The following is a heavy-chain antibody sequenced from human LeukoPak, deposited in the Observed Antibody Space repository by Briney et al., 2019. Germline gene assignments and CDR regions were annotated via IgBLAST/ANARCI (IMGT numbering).Heavy chain of an antibody. CDR3: AKLKGSSWGGVDH. V-gene: IGHV3-23*01. J-gene: IGHJ4*02. Sequence: GTLSLTCVVSGGSSSSNWWSWVRQAPGKGLDWVSAITAGGDSTYYADSVKGRFTISRDNSKNTLYLQMNSLRAEDTAVYYCAKLKGSSWGGVDHWGQGTLVTVSS. CDR1: GGSSSSNW. CDR2: ITAGGDST. D-gene: IGHD6-13*01.